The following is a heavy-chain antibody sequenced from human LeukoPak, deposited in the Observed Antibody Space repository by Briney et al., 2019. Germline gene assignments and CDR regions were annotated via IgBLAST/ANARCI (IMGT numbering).Heavy chain of an antibody. J-gene: IGHJ4*02. CDR2: IYYSGST. CDR1: GGSISSGGYS. V-gene: IGHV4-61*08. Sequence: SETLSLTCAVSGGSISSGGYSWSWIRQPPGKGLEWIGYIYYSGSTNYNPSLKSRVTISVDTSKNQFSLKLSSVTAADTAVYYCARDLAYCGGDCFVDWGQGTLVTVSS. CDR3: ARDLAYCGGDCFVD. D-gene: IGHD2-21*02.